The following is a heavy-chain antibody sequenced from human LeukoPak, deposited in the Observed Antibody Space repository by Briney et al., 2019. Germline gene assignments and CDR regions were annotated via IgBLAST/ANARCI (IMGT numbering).Heavy chain of an antibody. V-gene: IGHV3-23*01. Sequence: PGGSLRLSCAASGFTFSSYAMSRVRQAPGKGLEWVSTISGSGGSTYYADSVKGRFTISRDNSKNTLYLQMNSLRAEDTAVYYCAKGPGYSYGYYFDYWGQGTLVTVSS. CDR1: GFTFSSYA. J-gene: IGHJ4*02. CDR3: AKGPGYSYGYYFDY. CDR2: ISGSGGST. D-gene: IGHD5-18*01.